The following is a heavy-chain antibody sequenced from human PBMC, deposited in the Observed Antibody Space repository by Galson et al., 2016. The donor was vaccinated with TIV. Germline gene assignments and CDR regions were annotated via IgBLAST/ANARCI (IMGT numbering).Heavy chain of an antibody. CDR2: LIPMFGIT. CDR3: ARSNSYNFYYMAV. D-gene: IGHD2/OR15-2a*01. CDR1: GVTFSSYA. V-gene: IGHV1-69*13. Sequence: SVKVSCKASGVTFSSYAISWVRQAPGQGLEWMGGLIPMFGITNYAQRFQGRVTITADGSTSTAYMELSSLRSEDTAGYYCARSNSYNFYYMAVWGQGTTVNVSS. J-gene: IGHJ6*03.